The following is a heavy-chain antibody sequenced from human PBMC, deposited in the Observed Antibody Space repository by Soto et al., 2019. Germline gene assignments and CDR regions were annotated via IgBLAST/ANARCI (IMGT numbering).Heavy chain of an antibody. Sequence: QVQLQESRPGLVKPSATLSLTCTVSGGSVSSTSYYWSWIRQPPRKRLEWIGYIHYSGSTNYNTSLNSRVTISVDTSKNPVSLKLSSVTAADTAVFYCVRAWEHLYFDYWGQGTLVTVSS. CDR2: IHYSGST. J-gene: IGHJ4*02. CDR3: VRAWEHLYFDY. V-gene: IGHV4-61*01. D-gene: IGHD1-26*01. CDR1: GGSVSSTSYY.